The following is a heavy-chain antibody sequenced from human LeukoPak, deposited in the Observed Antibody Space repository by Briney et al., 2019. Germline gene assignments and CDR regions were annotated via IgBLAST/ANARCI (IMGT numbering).Heavy chain of an antibody. D-gene: IGHD2-21*02. CDR1: GGSFSGYY. CDR3: ARESEATDFDY. Sequence: PSETLSLTCAVYGGSFSGYYWSWIRQPPGKGLEWIGEINHSGNTRYNPSLKSRVSMSADTSKNQFSLKVRSVTAADTAVYYCARESEATDFDYWGQGTLVTVSS. CDR2: INHSGNT. J-gene: IGHJ4*02. V-gene: IGHV4-34*01.